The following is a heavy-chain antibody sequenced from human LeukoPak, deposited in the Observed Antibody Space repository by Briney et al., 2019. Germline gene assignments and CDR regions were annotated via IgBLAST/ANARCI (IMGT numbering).Heavy chain of an antibody. D-gene: IGHD7-27*01. J-gene: IGHJ3*02. CDR3: ARPLTGIPRDAFDI. CDR2: ISAYNGNT. CDR1: GYTFTGYY. V-gene: IGHV1-18*04. Sequence: ASVKVSCKASGYTFTGYYMHWVRQAPGQGLEWMGWISAYNGNTNYAQKLQGRVTMTTDTSTSTAYMELRSLRSDNTAVYYCARPLTGIPRDAFDIWGQGTMVSVSS.